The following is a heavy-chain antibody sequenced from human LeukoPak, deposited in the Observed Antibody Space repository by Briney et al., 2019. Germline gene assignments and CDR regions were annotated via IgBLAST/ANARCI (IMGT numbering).Heavy chain of an antibody. CDR3: ARGISSYDYVWGSYRRTYYYYMDV. CDR2: ISAYNGNT. D-gene: IGHD3-16*02. CDR1: GYTFTSYG. J-gene: IGHJ6*03. Sequence: GASVKVSCKASGYTFTSYGISWVRQAPGQGLEWMGWISAYNGNTNYAQKPQGRVTMTTDTSTSTAYMELRSLRSDDTAVYYCARGISSYDYVWGSYRRTYYYYMDVWGKGTTVTISS. V-gene: IGHV1-18*01.